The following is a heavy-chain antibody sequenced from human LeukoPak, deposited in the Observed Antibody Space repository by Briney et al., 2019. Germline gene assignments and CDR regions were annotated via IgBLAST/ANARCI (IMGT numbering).Heavy chain of an antibody. Sequence: SVKVSCKASGGTFSSYAISWVRQAPGQGLEWMGGIIPIFGTANYAQKFQGRVTITTDESTSTAYMELSSLRSEDTAVYYCARVTITIFGVATYYDNWFDLWGQGTLVTVSS. CDR2: IIPIFGTA. CDR3: ARVTITIFGVATYYDNWFDL. D-gene: IGHD3-3*01. V-gene: IGHV1-69*05. J-gene: IGHJ5*02. CDR1: GGTFSSYA.